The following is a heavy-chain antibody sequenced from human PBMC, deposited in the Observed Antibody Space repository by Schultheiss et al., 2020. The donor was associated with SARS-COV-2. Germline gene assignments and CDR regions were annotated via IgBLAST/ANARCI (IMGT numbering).Heavy chain of an antibody. D-gene: IGHD4-17*01. J-gene: IGHJ6*02. Sequence: GESLKISCAASGFTFSSYGMHWVRQAPGKGLEWVAVIWYDGSNKYYADSVKGRFTISRDNSKNTLYLQMNSLRAEDTAVYYCARDKIWINGDYVENYYYGMDVWGQGTTVTVSS. V-gene: IGHV3-33*08. CDR3: ARDKIWINGDYVENYYYGMDV. CDR2: IWYDGSNK. CDR1: GFTFSSYG.